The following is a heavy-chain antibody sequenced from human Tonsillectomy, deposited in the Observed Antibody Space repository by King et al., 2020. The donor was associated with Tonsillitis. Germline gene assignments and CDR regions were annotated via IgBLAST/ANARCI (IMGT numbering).Heavy chain of an antibody. CDR1: EFTFDDYA. D-gene: IGHD3-22*01. Sequence: VQLVESGGGLVQPGRSLRLSCAASEFTFDDYAMQWVRQAPGKGLEWVAGISWSSGSMGYADSVKGRFTISRDNAKNSLYLQMNSLRAEDTALYYCAKGTRPGVSGYLFSLDYWGQGTLVTVSS. CDR2: ISWSSGSM. CDR3: AKGTRPGVSGYLFSLDY. J-gene: IGHJ4*02. V-gene: IGHV3-9*01.